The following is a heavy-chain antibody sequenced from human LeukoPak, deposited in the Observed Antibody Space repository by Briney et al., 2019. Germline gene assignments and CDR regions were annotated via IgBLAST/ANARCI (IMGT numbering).Heavy chain of an antibody. CDR1: GDSISSSY. Sequence: PSETLSLTCTVSGDSISSSYWSWIRQPPGRGLEWIAYVHYSGSTNYNPSLKSRVATSVDTAKNQFSLELNSVAAADTAVYYCARGHFDSRGYSNAFDIWGQGTMVTVSS. D-gene: IGHD2-21*01. V-gene: IGHV4-59*12. CDR2: VHYSGST. J-gene: IGHJ3*02. CDR3: ARGHFDSRGYSNAFDI.